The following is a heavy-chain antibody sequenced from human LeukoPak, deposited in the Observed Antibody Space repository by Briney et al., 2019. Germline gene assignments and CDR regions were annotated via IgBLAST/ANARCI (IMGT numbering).Heavy chain of an antibody. Sequence: GAPLKISCKSSGYSFTSYWICCVRQMPGKGVEWWGIIYPCGSDTCYNPSFQSQVSISADTSISPAYLQWSCLKAAATAIYYCAGQPLSFCYDCAASQHVFDIWGQGTMVTVSS. D-gene: IGHD5-12*01. CDR3: AGQPLSFCYDCAASQHVFDI. CDR2: IYPCGSDT. V-gene: IGHV5-51*01. CDR1: GYSFTSYW. J-gene: IGHJ3*02.